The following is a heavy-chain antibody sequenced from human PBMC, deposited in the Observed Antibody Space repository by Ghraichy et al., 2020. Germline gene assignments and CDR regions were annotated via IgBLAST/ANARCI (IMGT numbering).Heavy chain of an antibody. V-gene: IGHV3-33*01. J-gene: IGHJ6*02. CDR2: IWYDGSNK. D-gene: IGHD2-2*01. CDR1: GFTFSSYG. Sequence: SCAASGFTFSSYGMHWVRQAPGKGLEWVAVIWYDGSNKYYADSVKGRFTISRDNSKNTLYLQMNSLRAEDTAVYYCARGGVVVPAASYYGMDVWGQGTTVTVSS. CDR3: ARGGVVVPAASYYGMDV.